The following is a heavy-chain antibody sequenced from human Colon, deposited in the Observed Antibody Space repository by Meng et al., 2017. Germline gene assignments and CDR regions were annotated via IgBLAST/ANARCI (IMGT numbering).Heavy chain of an antibody. D-gene: IGHD1-1*01. CDR2: IDPKSGNS. CDR3: ATLQVADISNKN. Sequence: QVQQVQSGAEVKKPGASVKVSCKASGYTFTLYGINWVRQAPGQGLEWMGWIDPKSGNSRYAQGFTGRFVFSSDTSVNTAYLQISSLKEEDTAVYYCATLQVADISNKNWGQGTLVTVSS. V-gene: IGHV7-4-1*02. CDR1: GYTFTLYG. J-gene: IGHJ4*02.